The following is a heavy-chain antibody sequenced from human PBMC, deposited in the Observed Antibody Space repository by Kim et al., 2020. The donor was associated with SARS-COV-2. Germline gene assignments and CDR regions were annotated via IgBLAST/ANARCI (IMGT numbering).Heavy chain of an antibody. CDR2: ISSSSSTI. V-gene: IGHV3-48*01. J-gene: IGHJ6*02. Sequence: GGSLRLSCAASGFTFSSYSMNWVRQAPGKGLEWVLYISSSSSTIYYADSVKGRFTISRDNAKNSLYLQMNSLRAEDTAVYYCARDMMASYGPYYYYYGMDVWGQGTTCTVSS. CDR1: GFTFSSYS. D-gene: IGHD3-16*01. CDR3: ARDMMASYGPYYYYYGMDV.